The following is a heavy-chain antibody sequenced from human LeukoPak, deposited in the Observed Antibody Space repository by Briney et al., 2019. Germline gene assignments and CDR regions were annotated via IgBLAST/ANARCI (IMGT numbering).Heavy chain of an antibody. J-gene: IGHJ4*02. D-gene: IGHD3-10*01. V-gene: IGHV3-43*01. Sequence: GGSLRLSCAASGFTFDDYTMHWVRQTPGKGLEWVSLISWDGGSAYYADSVKGRFTISRDNSKNSLYLQMNSLRTEDTALYYCAKGRDYYGSGSYTIDYWGQGTLVTVSS. CDR2: ISWDGGSA. CDR3: AKGRDYYGSGSYTIDY. CDR1: GFTFDDYT.